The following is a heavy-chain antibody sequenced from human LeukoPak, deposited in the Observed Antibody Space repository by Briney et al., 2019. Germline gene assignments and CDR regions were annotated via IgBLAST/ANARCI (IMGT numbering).Heavy chain of an antibody. Sequence: SETLSLTCAVYGGSFSGYYWSWIRQPPGKGLEWIGEINHSGSTNYNPSLKSRVTISVDTSKNQFSLNLSSVTAADTAVYYCAREGAYYYDSSGYLILDYWGQGTLVTVSS. CDR3: AREGAYYYDSSGYLILDY. D-gene: IGHD3-22*01. CDR2: INHSGST. V-gene: IGHV4-34*01. CDR1: GGSFSGYY. J-gene: IGHJ4*02.